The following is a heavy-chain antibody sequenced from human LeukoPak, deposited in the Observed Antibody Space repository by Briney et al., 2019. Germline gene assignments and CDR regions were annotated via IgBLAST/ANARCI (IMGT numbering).Heavy chain of an antibody. D-gene: IGHD3-16*02. Sequence: SVKVSCKASGGTFSSYTISWVRQAPGQGLEWMGRIIPILGIANYAQKFQGRVTITADKSTSTGYMELSSLRSEDTAVYYCASQDDYVWGSYRLDYWGQGTLVTVSS. J-gene: IGHJ4*02. V-gene: IGHV1-69*02. CDR1: GGTFSSYT. CDR3: ASQDDYVWGSYRLDY. CDR2: IIPILGIA.